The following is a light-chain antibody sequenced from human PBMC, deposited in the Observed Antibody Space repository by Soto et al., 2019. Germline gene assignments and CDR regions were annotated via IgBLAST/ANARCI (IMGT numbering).Light chain of an antibody. V-gene: IGKV3-11*01. CDR2: DAS. Sequence: EIVLTQSPVTLSLSPGERATLSCRASQSVFSSLAWYQQKPGQAPRLLIYDASTRATAIPARFRRSGSGTDFTLTISSLEPEDFAVYYCHQRSNWPLTFGGGTKVEIK. CDR1: QSVFSS. J-gene: IGKJ4*01. CDR3: HQRSNWPLT.